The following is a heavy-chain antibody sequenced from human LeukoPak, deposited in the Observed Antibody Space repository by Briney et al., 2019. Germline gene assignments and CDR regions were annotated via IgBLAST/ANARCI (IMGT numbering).Heavy chain of an antibody. CDR2: IIPIFGTA. CDR3: ASPARAGGSGWYAVPYGMDV. Sequence: AWVKVSCQASGGTFSSYVISWVRQAPGQGREWMGGIIPIFGTANYAQKFQGRLTITADESTSTANMQLSSLRSEETAGYYCASPARAGGSGWYAVPYGMDVWGQGTTVTVSS. CDR1: GGTFSSYV. J-gene: IGHJ6*02. D-gene: IGHD6-19*01. V-gene: IGHV1-69*01.